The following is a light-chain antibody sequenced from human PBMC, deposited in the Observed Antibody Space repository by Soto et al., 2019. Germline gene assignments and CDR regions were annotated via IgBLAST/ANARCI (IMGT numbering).Light chain of an antibody. CDR1: QSVSSN. J-gene: IGKJ1*01. CDR2: GAS. CDR3: QQYNNWPRT. Sequence: MMKQSPDALSVTQGERATLSCRASQSVSSNLAWYQQKLGQAPRLLIYGASTRATGISARISGSGSGTEFTLTISSLQSEDFAIYYCQQYNNWPRTFCQGANVDVK. V-gene: IGKV3-15*01.